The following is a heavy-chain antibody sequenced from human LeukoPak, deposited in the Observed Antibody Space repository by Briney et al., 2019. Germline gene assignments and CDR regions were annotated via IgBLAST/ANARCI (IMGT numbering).Heavy chain of an antibody. J-gene: IGHJ6*03. D-gene: IGHD3-3*01. CDR1: GGTFSSYA. CDR2: IIPIFGTA. V-gene: IGHV1-69*05. Sequence: ASVKVSCKASGGTFSSYAISWVRQAPGQGLEWMGGIIPIFGTANYAQKFQGRVTITTDESTSTAYMELSSLRSEDTAVYYCARSAPITIFGVVAVEGYYYYYMDVWGKGTTVTVSS. CDR3: ARSAPITIFGVVAVEGYYYYYMDV.